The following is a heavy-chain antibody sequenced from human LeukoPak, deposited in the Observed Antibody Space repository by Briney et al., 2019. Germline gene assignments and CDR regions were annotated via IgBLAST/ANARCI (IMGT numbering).Heavy chain of an antibody. V-gene: IGHV1-2*02. D-gene: IGHD6-13*01. CDR1: GYTFTGYY. Sequence: GASVKVSCKASGYTFTGYYMHGVRQAAGQGLEWMGWINPNSGGTKYAQNSQGSVTITRHTSISTAYMELSWLRSHDTPVYYCARERSGYTDYWGQGTLVTVSS. CDR2: INPNSGGT. J-gene: IGHJ4*02. CDR3: ARERSGYTDY.